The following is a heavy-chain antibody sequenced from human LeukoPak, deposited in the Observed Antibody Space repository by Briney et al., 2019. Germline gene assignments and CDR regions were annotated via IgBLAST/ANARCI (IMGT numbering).Heavy chain of an antibody. V-gene: IGHV3-30-3*01. CDR3: ARGPGYSSGWYVLSVDY. J-gene: IGHJ4*02. D-gene: IGHD6-19*01. Sequence: GRSLRLSCAASGFTFDDYAMHWVRQAPGKGLEWVAVISYDGSIKYYADSVKGRFTTSRDNSKNMLYLQMNSLSAEDTAVYYCARGPGYSSGWYVLSVDYWGQGTLVTVSS. CDR1: GFTFDDYA. CDR2: ISYDGSIK.